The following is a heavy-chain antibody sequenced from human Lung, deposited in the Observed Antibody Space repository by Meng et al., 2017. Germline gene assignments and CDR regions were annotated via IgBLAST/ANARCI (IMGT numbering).Heavy chain of an antibody. CDR3: ARGPTTMAHDFDY. CDR2: INHSGST. CDR1: GGSFSDYY. Sequence: QWQLHQWGVGLLKPSETLALTCVVSGGSFSDYYWSWIRQPPGKGLEWIGEINHSGSTNYNPSLESRATISVDTSQNNLSLKLSSVTAADSAVYYCARGPTTMAHDFDYWGQGTLVTVSS. J-gene: IGHJ4*02. D-gene: IGHD4-11*01. V-gene: IGHV4-34*01.